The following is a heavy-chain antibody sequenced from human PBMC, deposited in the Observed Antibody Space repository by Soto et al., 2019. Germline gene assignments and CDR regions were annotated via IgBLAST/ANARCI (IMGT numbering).Heavy chain of an antibody. CDR2: IYYSGST. V-gene: IGHV4-31*03. Sequence: SETLSLTCTVSGGSISSGGYYWSWIRQHPGKDLEWIGYIYYSGSTYYNPSLKSRVTISVDTSKNQFSLKLSSVTAADTAVYYCARETRRYSSRWYGMDARGQGTTVTAP. CDR3: ARETRRYSSRWYGMDA. J-gene: IGHJ6*02. D-gene: IGHD6-13*01. CDR1: GGSISSGGYY.